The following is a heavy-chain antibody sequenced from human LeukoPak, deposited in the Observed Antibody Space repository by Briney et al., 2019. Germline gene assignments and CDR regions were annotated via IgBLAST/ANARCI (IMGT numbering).Heavy chain of an antibody. CDR2: ISGSGGST. J-gene: IGHJ4*02. CDR3: AREAGSTPAY. CDR1: GFTFSSYW. V-gene: IGHV3-23*01. Sequence: GGSLRLSCAASGFTFSSYWMSWVRQAPEKGLEWVSTISGSGGSTYYTDSVRGRFTISRDNSKNTLYLQMNSLRAEDTAVYYCAREAGSTPAYWGQGTLVTVSS. D-gene: IGHD6-13*01.